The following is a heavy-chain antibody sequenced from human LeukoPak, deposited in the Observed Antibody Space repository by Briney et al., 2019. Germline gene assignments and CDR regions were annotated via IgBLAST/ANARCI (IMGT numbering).Heavy chain of an antibody. CDR2: IIPIFGTA. Sequence: SVKVSCKASGGTFSSYAISWVRQAPGQGLEWMGGIIPIFGTANYAQKFQGRVTITADESTSTAYMELSSLRSEDTAVYYCARVTMLRGVVGTNGMDIWGQGTTVTVSS. D-gene: IGHD3-10*01. J-gene: IGHJ6*02. CDR1: GGTFSSYA. V-gene: IGHV1-69*13. CDR3: ARVTMLRGVVGTNGMDI.